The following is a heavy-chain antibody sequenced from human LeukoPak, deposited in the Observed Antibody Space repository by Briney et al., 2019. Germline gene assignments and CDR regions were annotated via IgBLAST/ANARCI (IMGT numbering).Heavy chain of an antibody. CDR1: GFSFSSYW. CDR3: ARDGGGWTFFDF. CDR2: VKQDGSET. J-gene: IGHJ4*02. D-gene: IGHD6-19*01. V-gene: IGHV3-7*04. Sequence: GGSLRLSCTASGFSFSSYWMAWVRQAPGKGLEWVANVKQDGSETYYVDSVKGRFTISRANTKNSLYLQMNSLRADDTAVYYCARDGGGWTFFDFWGQGALVAVSS.